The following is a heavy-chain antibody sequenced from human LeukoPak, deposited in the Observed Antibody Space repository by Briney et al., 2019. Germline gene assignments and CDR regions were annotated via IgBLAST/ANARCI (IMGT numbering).Heavy chain of an antibody. J-gene: IGHJ6*02. D-gene: IGHD2-2*01. Sequence: SVKVSCKASGGTFSSYAISWVRQAPGQGLEWMGGIIPVFGTANYAQKFQGRVTITADESTSTAYMELSSLRSEDTAVYYCARYCSSTSCHVYYYYGMDVWGQGTTVTVSS. V-gene: IGHV1-69*13. CDR2: IIPVFGTA. CDR3: ARYCSSTSCHVYYYYGMDV. CDR1: GGTFSSYA.